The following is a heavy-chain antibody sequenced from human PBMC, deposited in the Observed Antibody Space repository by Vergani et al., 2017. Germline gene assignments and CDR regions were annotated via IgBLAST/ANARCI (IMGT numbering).Heavy chain of an antibody. CDR1: GGSISAGYYF. CDR3: ARRSGGYYSGGKVHPLRTAFGV. CDR2: ISASGNA. Sequence: QVQLQASGPGRVKPSQTLSLTCTMSGGSISAGYYFWSWIRQPAGKGLEWLGHISASGNASHSPSLKTRVSMSVDTSKNQFSLTVTSVTAADTAIYFCARRSGGYYSGGKVHPLRTAFGVWGHGTVVTVSS. J-gene: IGHJ3*01. V-gene: IGHV4-61*02. D-gene: IGHD2-15*01.